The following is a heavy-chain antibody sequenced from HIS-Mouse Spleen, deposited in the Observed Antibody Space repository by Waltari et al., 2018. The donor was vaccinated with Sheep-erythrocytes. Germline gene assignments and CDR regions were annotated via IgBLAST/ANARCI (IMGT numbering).Heavy chain of an antibody. CDR1: GCSISSISCY. CDR3: ARDEGTYYDFWSGYPPSYYFDY. V-gene: IGHV4-39*07. J-gene: IGHJ4*02. CDR2: IYYSGST. Sequence: QLQLQESGPGLVKPSETLSLTCTVSGCSISSISCYGGWIRQPPGKGLEWIGSIYYSGSTYYNPSLKSRVTISVDTSKNQFSLKLSSVTAADTAVYYCARDEGTYYDFWSGYPPSYYFDYWGQGTLVTVSS. D-gene: IGHD3-3*01.